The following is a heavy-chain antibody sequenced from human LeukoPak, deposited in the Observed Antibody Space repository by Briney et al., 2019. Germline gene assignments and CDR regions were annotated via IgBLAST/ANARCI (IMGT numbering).Heavy chain of an antibody. CDR3: ARGGQWGASDYYYYYMDV. CDR2: ISYDGSNK. Sequence: PGGSLRLSCAASGFTFSSYGMHWVRQAPGKGVEWVAVISYDGSNKYYADSVKGRFTISRDNSKNTLYLQMNSLRAEDTAVYYCARGGQWGASDYYYYYMDVWGKGTTVTVSS. J-gene: IGHJ6*03. CDR1: GFTFSSYG. V-gene: IGHV3-30*03. D-gene: IGHD1-26*01.